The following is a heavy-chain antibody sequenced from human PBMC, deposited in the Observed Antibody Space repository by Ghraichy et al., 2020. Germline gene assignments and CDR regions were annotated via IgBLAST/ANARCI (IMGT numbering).Heavy chain of an antibody. CDR3: NSRTVPTDWGWFDP. CDR1: GFTFRTYA. J-gene: IGHJ5*02. Sequence: GGSLRLSCAASGFTFRTYAMSWVRQAPGKGLEWVSAISNSGGTTYYADSVKGRFTISRDNSKNTLYLQMNSLRAEDTAVYYCNSRTVPTDWGWFDPWGQGTPVTVSS. CDR2: ISNSGGTT. V-gene: IGHV3-23*01. D-gene: IGHD2-2*01.